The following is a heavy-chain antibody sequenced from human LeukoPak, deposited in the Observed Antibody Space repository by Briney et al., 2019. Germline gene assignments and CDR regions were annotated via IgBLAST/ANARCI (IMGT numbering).Heavy chain of an antibody. J-gene: IGHJ4*02. Sequence: GESLKISCKGSGYSFTSYWIGWVRQMPGRGLEWMGIIYPGDSDTRYSPSFQGQVTISADKSISTAYLQWSSLKASDTAMYYCARHDTGGYYDSSGYLDYWGQGTLVTVSS. CDR2: IYPGDSDT. CDR3: ARHDTGGYYDSSGYLDY. V-gene: IGHV5-51*01. D-gene: IGHD3-22*01. CDR1: GYSFTSYW.